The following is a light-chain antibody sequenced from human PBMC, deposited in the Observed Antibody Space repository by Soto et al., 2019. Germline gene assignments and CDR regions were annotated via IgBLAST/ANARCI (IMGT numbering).Light chain of an antibody. CDR3: HSYDCSLSGYV. J-gene: IGLJ1*01. CDR1: SSNIGAGYD. CDR2: GNS. V-gene: IGLV1-40*01. Sequence: QSALTQPPSVSGAPGQRVTISCTGSSSNIGAGYDVHWYQQLPGTALKLLIYGNSNRPSGVPDRFSGSKSGTSASLAITGLQAEDEADYYCHSYDCSLSGYVFGTGSMVTVL.